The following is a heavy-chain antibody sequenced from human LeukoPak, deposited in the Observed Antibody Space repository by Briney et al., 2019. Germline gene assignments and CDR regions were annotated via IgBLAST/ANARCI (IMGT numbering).Heavy chain of an antibody. V-gene: IGHV3-48*04. CDR2: ISSSSSTI. J-gene: IGHJ5*02. CDR3: ARSRIAAAANWFDP. CDR1: GFTFSSYS. Sequence: GRSLRLSCAASGFTFSSYSMNWVRQAPGKGLEWVSYISSSSSTIYYADSVKGRFTISRDNAKNSLYLQMNSLRAEDTAAYYCARSRIAAAANWFDPWGQGTLVTVSS. D-gene: IGHD6-13*01.